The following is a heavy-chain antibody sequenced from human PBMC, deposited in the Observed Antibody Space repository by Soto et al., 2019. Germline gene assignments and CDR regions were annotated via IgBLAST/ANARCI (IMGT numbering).Heavy chain of an antibody. CDR2: ISPYNDYT. Sequence: QVRLVQPAAEVQKPGASVTVSCKTSGYTFIRYGIALVRQAHGQGLEWMGWISPYNDYTNYAQKFQGRVRMTADTSTKTVYLELRSLTSDDNAVYYSARGGYYDAVFGKFNHYGLDVWGQCTTVAVSS. CDR3: ARGGYYDAVFGKFNHYGLDV. V-gene: IGHV1-18*01. CDR1: GYTFIRYG. J-gene: IGHJ6*02. D-gene: IGHD3-16*01.